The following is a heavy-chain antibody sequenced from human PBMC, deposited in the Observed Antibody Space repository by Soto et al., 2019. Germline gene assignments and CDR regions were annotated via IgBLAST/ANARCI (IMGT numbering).Heavy chain of an antibody. Sequence: GGSLRLSCAASGLSFSNMWMSWVRQAPGKGLEWLGRIKSKAEGETTDYATPVKGRFTVSRDDSQNTVYLQMRSLTTDDTAVYYCTTDPRYWGRGTLVTVSS. J-gene: IGHJ4*02. CDR1: GLSFSNMW. CDR3: TTDPRY. V-gene: IGHV3-15*01. CDR2: IKSKAEGETT.